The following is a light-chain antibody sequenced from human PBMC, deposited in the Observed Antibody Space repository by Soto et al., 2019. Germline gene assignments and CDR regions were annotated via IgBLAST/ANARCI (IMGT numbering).Light chain of an antibody. CDR3: SSYRSSSATLL. V-gene: IGLV2-14*03. CDR1: SSDVGGYNY. CDR2: DVS. Sequence: QSALTQPASVSGSPGQSITISCTGTSSDVGGYNYVSWYQQHPGKAPKLMIFDVSYRPSGISNRFSGSKSGNTASLTISGLQTEDEADYYCSSYRSSSATLLFGGGTKVTVL. J-gene: IGLJ2*01.